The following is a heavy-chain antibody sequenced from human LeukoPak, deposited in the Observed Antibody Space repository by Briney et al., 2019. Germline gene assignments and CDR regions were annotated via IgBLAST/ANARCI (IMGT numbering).Heavy chain of an antibody. CDR1: GYSFTSYW. D-gene: IGHD5-18*01. CDR2: IYPGDSDT. J-gene: IGHJ5*02. Sequence: GESLKISCKGSGYSFTSYWIGWVRQMPGKGLEWMGIIYPGDSDTRYSPSFQGQVTISADKSISTAYLQWSSLKASDTAMYYCARRLVDTAMGTEQDSHNNWFDPWGQGTLVTVSS. CDR3: ARRLVDTAMGTEQDSHNNWFDP. V-gene: IGHV5-51*01.